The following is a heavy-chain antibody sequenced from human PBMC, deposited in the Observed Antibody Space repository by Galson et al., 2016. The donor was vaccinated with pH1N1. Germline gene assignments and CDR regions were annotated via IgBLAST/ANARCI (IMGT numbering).Heavy chain of an antibody. CDR1: GYSFTSQW. Sequence: QSGAEVKKPGESLKISCKASGYSFTSQWIAWVRQVPGKGLEWVGVVNPGGSTIRYSPPFQGQVTISSDKSINIAYLQWISLRASDTATYYCARQYDFGDYRGDAFYIWGQGTVVIVSS. D-gene: IGHD4-17*01. J-gene: IGHJ3*02. CDR2: VNPGGSTI. V-gene: IGHV5-51*03. CDR3: ARQYDFGDYRGDAFYI.